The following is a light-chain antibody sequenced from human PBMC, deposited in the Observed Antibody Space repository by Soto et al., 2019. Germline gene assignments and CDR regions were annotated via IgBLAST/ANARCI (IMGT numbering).Light chain of an antibody. V-gene: IGKV3-20*01. Sequence: EIVMTQSPATLSVSPGERAILSCRASQSVSSNLAWYQQKPGQAPRLLIYGASSRATGIPDRFSGSGSGTDFTLTISRLEPEDFAVYYCQQYGSSPQTFGQGTKVDIK. CDR2: GAS. CDR3: QQYGSSPQT. CDR1: QSVSSN. J-gene: IGKJ1*01.